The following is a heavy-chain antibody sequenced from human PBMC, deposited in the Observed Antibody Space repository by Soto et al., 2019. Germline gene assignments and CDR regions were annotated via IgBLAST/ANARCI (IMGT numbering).Heavy chain of an antibody. Sequence: SVKVSCKASGDSFSSYAISWVRQAPGQGLEWMGGIIPISGTTNYAQKFQGRVTITADTSTGTAYMELSSLRAEDTAVYYCARAGKPVIVVVNRNYYYAMDGWGQGTAVTVSS. CDR3: ARAGKPVIVVVNRNYYYAMDG. CDR1: GDSFSSYA. V-gene: IGHV1-69*06. J-gene: IGHJ6*02. D-gene: IGHD3-22*01. CDR2: IIPISGTT.